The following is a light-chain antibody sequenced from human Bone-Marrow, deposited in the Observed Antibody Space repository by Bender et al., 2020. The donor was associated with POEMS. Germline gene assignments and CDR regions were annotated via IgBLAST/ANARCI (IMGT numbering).Light chain of an antibody. V-gene: IGLV8-61*01. CDR3: ALYLGFGIWV. CDR2: TTS. Sequence: QTVVTQEPSFSVSPGGTVTLTCGLSSGSVSTNHYPSWYQQTPGQAPRTLIYTTSTRSSGVPDRFSGSILGNKAALTITGAQADDECDYYCALYLGFGIWVFGGGTKLTVL. J-gene: IGLJ3*02. CDR1: SGSVSTNHY.